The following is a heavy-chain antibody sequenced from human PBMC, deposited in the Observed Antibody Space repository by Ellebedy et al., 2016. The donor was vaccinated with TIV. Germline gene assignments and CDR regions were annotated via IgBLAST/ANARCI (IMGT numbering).Heavy chain of an antibody. J-gene: IGHJ4*02. Sequence: GGSLRLSCAASGFTFSNYGINWVRQAPGKGLEWVSFISTSSGYISYADSVRGRFTISRDNAKDSLYLQMNSLRAEDTAVYYCAKDLVLSLLYYDILTGYPFDYWGQGTLVTVSS. D-gene: IGHD3-9*01. CDR2: ISTSSGYI. V-gene: IGHV3-21*04. CDR3: AKDLVLSLLYYDILTGYPFDY. CDR1: GFTFSNYG.